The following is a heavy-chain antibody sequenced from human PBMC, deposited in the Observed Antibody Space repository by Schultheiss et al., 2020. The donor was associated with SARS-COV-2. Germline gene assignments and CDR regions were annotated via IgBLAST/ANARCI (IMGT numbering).Heavy chain of an antibody. D-gene: IGHD3-22*01. CDR1: GFTFSSYW. CDR2: INSDGGST. V-gene: IGHV3-74*01. CDR3: ASPIYDSSGYYHFDY. Sequence: GGSLRLSCAASGFTFSSYWMHWVRQAPGKGLVWVSRINSDGGSTSYADSVKGRFTISRDNAKNTLYLQMNSQRAEDTAVYYCASPIYDSSGYYHFDYWGQGTLVTVSS. J-gene: IGHJ4*02.